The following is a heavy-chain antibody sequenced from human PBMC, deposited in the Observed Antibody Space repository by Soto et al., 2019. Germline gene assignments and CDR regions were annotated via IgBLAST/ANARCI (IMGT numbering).Heavy chain of an antibody. CDR3: ASSYCGGNCYSNLPLDYYYYGMDV. CDR2: SIPILGIA. V-gene: IGHV1-69*02. CDR1: GGTLSSHT. Sequence: GASVKVSFQASGGTLSSHTISWVRQAPGQRLGGVGRSIPILGIANYAQKFQGRVTITADKSTSTAYMELSSLRSEDTAVYYCASSYCGGNCYSNLPLDYYYYGMDVWGQGTTVTVSS. J-gene: IGHJ6*02. D-gene: IGHD2-21*02.